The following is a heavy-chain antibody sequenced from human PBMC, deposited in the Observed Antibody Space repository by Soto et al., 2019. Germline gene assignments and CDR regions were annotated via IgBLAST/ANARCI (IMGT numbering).Heavy chain of an antibody. D-gene: IGHD2-15*01. CDR2: MDPNSGKT. CDR3: ATVTSGGSSYFFYFDY. V-gene: IGHV1-8*01. CDR1: GYTFTIYD. J-gene: IGHJ4*02. Sequence: ASVKVSCKVSGYTFTIYDINWVRQASGQGLEWVGWMDPNSGKTGYAQKFQGRVTLTEDTSTDTAYMELSSLRSEDTAVYYCATVTSGGSSYFFYFDYWGQGTLVTVSS.